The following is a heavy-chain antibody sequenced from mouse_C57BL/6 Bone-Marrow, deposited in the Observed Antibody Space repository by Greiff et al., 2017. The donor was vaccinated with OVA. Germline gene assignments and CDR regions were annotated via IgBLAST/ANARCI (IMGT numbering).Heavy chain of an antibody. CDR2: INPGSGGT. D-gene: IGHD1-1*01. Sequence: VQLQQSGAELVRPGTSVKVSCKASGYAFTNYLIEWVKQRPGQGLEWIGVINPGSGGTNYNEKFQGKATLTADKSSSTAYMQLSSLTSEDSAVYFCARYGSSYAFDYWGQGTTLTVSS. CDR1: GYAFTNYL. V-gene: IGHV1-54*01. CDR3: ARYGSSYAFDY. J-gene: IGHJ2*01.